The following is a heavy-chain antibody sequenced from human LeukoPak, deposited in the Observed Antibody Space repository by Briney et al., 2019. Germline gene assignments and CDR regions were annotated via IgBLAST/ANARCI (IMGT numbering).Heavy chain of an antibody. CDR1: GGSISSGSYY. CDR2: IYTSGST. V-gene: IGHV4-61*02. D-gene: IGHD6-13*01. J-gene: IGHJ6*03. CDR3: ARRIAAAGKGYYYYMDV. Sequence: PSQTLSLTCTVSGGSISSGSYYWSWIRQPAGKGLGWIGGIYTSGSTNYNPSLKSRVTISVDTSKNQFSLKLSSVTAADTAVYYCARRIAAAGKGYYYYMDVWGKGTTVTISS.